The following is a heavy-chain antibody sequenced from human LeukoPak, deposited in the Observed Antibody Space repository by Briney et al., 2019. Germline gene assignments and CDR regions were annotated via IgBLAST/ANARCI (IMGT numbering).Heavy chain of an antibody. J-gene: IGHJ4*02. V-gene: IGHV3-23*01. D-gene: IGHD2-8*01. Sequence: GGSLRLSCAASGITFSNSAMPWVRQAPGTGLEWVSTICGRGLQYYADSVNSRLTNSRDNSKSTVDLQMSRRRAEDTAVYYCAKRKGAINGPIDYWGQGILVTVSS. CDR1: GITFSNSA. CDR3: AKRKGAINGPIDY. CDR2: ICGRGLQ.